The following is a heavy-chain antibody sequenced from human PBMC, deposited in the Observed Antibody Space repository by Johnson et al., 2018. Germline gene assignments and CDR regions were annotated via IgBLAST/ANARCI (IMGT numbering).Heavy chain of an antibody. CDR3: TSGSYGHAFAF. V-gene: IGHV3-49*03. J-gene: IGHJ3*01. CDR1: GFTFGDYA. Sequence: VQLVESGGGLVQXGRSXRLXCTASGFTFGDYAMTWFRQAPGKGLEWVGFIRSKAYGGTTEYAASVKGRFTISRDDSKSIAYLQMNSLKTEDTAVYYCTSGSYGHAFAFWGQGTMVTVSS. D-gene: IGHD4-17*01. CDR2: IRSKAYGGTT.